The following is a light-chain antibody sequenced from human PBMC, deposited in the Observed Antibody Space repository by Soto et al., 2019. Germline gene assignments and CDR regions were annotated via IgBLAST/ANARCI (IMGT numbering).Light chain of an antibody. J-gene: IGKJ2*01. CDR1: QSVLYSSNNKNY. CDR2: WAS. Sequence: DIVMTQSPDSLAVSLGERATINCKSSQSVLYSSNNKNYLAWYQQQPGQPPKLLIYWASTRESGVPDRFSGSASGTDFTLTISSLQAEYVAVYYCQQYYSTPRYTFGQGTELEIK. CDR3: QQYYSTPRYT. V-gene: IGKV4-1*01.